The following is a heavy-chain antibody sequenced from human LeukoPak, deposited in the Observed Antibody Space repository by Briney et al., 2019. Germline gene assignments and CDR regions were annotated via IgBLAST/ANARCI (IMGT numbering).Heavy chain of an antibody. CDR1: GYTFTSNG. CDR3: ARSGLERRPKYFYHYGMDV. CDR2: ISVYNDNT. D-gene: IGHD1-1*01. J-gene: IGHJ6*02. V-gene: IGHV1-18*01. Sequence: ASVKVSCKASGYTFTSNGISWVRQAPEQGLEWMGWISVYNDNTKYAQKFQGRVTMTTDTSTSTAYMELRSLRSDDTAVYYCARSGLERRPKYFYHYGMDVWGQGATVTVS.